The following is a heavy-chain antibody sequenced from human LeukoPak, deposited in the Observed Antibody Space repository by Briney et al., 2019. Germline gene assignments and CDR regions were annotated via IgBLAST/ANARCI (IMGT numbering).Heavy chain of an antibody. CDR1: GFTFSSYA. Sequence: GGSLRLSCAASGFTFSSYAMSWVRQAPGKGLEWVSAISGSGGSTYYADSVKGLFTISRDNSKNTLYLQMNSLRAEDTAVYYCAKDGGGSGWYFDYWGQGTLVTVSS. J-gene: IGHJ4*02. D-gene: IGHD6-19*01. V-gene: IGHV3-23*01. CDR2: ISGSGGST. CDR3: AKDGGGSGWYFDY.